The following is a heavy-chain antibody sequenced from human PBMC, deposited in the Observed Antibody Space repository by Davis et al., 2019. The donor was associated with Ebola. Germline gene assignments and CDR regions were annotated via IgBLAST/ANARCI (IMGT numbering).Heavy chain of an antibody. CDR1: GGSISSSNYY. V-gene: IGHV4-39*07. CDR2: IYYSGST. CDR3: ATLRGVAARLSIFDY. D-gene: IGHD6-6*01. J-gene: IGHJ4*02. Sequence: SETLSLTCTVSGGSISSSNYYWGWIRQPPGRGLEWIGSIYYSGSTSFNPSLKSRVTMSVDTSKNQFSLRLSSVTAADTAVYYCATLRGVAARLSIFDYWGQGMLVTVSS.